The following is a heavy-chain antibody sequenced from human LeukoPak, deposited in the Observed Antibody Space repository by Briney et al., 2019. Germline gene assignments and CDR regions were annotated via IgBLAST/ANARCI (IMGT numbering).Heavy chain of an antibody. CDR1: GYTFTSYG. V-gene: IGHV1-18*01. J-gene: IGHJ4*02. Sequence: ASVKVSCKASGYTFTSYGISWVRQAPGQGLEWMGWISAYNGNTNYAQKLQGRVTMSTDTSTSTGYMELRSLRSDDTAVYYCARGSDVLRYFDWLLGGDYFDYWGQGTLVTVSS. CDR3: ARGSDVLRYFDWLLGGDYFDY. CDR2: ISAYNGNT. D-gene: IGHD3-9*01.